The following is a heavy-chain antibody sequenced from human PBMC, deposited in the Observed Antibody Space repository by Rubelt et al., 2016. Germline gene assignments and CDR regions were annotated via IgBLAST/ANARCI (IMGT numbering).Heavy chain of an antibody. CDR2: ISSSSSTI. J-gene: IGHJ4*02. V-gene: IGHV3-48*04. CDR3: ARAEYVLL. Sequence: APGKGLEWVSYISSSSSTIYYADSVKGRFTISRDNAKNSLYLQMNSLRAEDTAVYYCARAEYVLLWGQGTLVTVSS. D-gene: IGHD3-10*01.